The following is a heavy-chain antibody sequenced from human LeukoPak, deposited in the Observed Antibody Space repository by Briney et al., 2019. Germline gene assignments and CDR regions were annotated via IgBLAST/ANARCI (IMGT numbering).Heavy chain of an antibody. J-gene: IGHJ5*02. CDR1: GFTFSSFW. CDR3: ARVVTWFDP. V-gene: IGHV3-7*04. Sequence: GGSLRLSCAASGFTFSSFWMSWVRQAPGKGLEWVAHIEEDGSMQSYVDSVKGRFTISRDNTKNSVYLQMNSLRAEDTAVYYCARVVTWFDPWGQGSLVTVSS. CDR2: IEEDGSMQ.